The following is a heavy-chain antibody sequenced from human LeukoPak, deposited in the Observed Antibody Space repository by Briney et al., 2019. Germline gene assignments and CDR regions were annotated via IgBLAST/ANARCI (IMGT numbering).Heavy chain of an antibody. V-gene: IGHV4-34*01. CDR3: ARDRGRSYYYGSGSYQVGYFDY. Sequence: SETLSLTCAVYGGSFSGYYWSWIRQPPGKGLEWIGEINHSGSTNYNPSLKSQVTISVDTSKNQFSLKLSSVTAADTAVYYCARDRGRSYYYGSGSYQVGYFDYWGQGTLVTVSS. CDR2: INHSGST. CDR1: GGSFSGYY. J-gene: IGHJ4*02. D-gene: IGHD3-10*01.